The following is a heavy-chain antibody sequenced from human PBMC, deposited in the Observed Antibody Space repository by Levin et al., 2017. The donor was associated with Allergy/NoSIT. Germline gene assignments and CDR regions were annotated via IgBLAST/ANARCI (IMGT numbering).Heavy chain of an antibody. CDR3: VREIAEEGT. J-gene: IGHJ4*02. D-gene: IGHD1-1*01. CDR1: GFTFSNYA. Sequence: GGSLRLSCAASGFTFSNYAMHWVRQAPGKGLEWVGVISDDGSSEFYIDSVKGRFTISRDNSRNRLYLQMDSLRAEDTALYYCVREIAEEGTWGQGTLVIVSS. V-gene: IGHV3-30-3*01. CDR2: ISDDGSSE.